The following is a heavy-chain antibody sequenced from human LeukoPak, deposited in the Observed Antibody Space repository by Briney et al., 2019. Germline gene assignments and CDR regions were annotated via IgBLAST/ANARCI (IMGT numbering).Heavy chain of an antibody. D-gene: IGHD2-2*02. V-gene: IGHV1-2*04. CDR1: GYTFTGYY. CDR2: INPNSGGT. J-gene: IGHJ6*02. Sequence: ASVKGSCKASGYTFTGYYMHWVRQAPGQGLEWMGWINPNSGGTNYAQKFQGWVTMTRDTSISTAYMELSRLRSDDTAVYYCARDQQLYCSSTSCYRGHYYYYGMDVWGQGTTVTVSS. CDR3: ARDQQLYCSSTSCYRGHYYYYGMDV.